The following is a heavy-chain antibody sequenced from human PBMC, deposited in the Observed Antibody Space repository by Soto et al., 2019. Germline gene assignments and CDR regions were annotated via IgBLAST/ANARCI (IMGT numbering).Heavy chain of an antibody. D-gene: IGHD6-13*01. CDR1: GFSVSSHY. CDR3: ARGGRSWYSVNYYGVDV. Sequence: EVQLVETGGGLIQPGGSLRLSCAAYGFSVSSHYMNWVRQAPGKGLEWVSIIYSGGRTYYADYVRGRFTISRYNSKNTLYLQMNSLRAEDTAVYYCARGGRSWYSVNYYGVDVCGQGTSVTVSS. CDR2: IYSGGRT. J-gene: IGHJ6*02. V-gene: IGHV3-53*02.